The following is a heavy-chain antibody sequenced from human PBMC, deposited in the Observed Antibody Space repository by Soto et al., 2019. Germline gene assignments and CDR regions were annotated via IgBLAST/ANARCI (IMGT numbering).Heavy chain of an antibody. Sequence: PSETLSLTCIVSGGSLSSSSYYWAWIRQPPGKGLEWIGTIYYNGNTYYNPSLKSRVTISVDTSKSQFSLKLSSVTAADTAVYYCARGYYGSGSYYKGDWFDPWGQGTLVTVSS. CDR1: GGSLSSSSYY. J-gene: IGHJ5*02. CDR3: ARGYYGSGSYYKGDWFDP. D-gene: IGHD3-10*01. CDR2: IYYNGNT. V-gene: IGHV4-39*07.